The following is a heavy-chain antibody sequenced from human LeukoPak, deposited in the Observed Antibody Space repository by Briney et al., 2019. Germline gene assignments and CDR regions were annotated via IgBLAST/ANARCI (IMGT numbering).Heavy chain of an antibody. J-gene: IGHJ6*01. CDR3: VKEGYYYDSSGYLYYYYYGMDV. V-gene: IGHV3-64D*09. CDR2: MSSNGGST. Sequence: GGSLRLSCSASGFNFSRYTMHWVRQAPGKGLEYVSAMSSNGGSTYYADSVKGRFTISRDNSKNTLYLQMSSLRAEDTAVYYCVKEGYYYDSSGYLYYYYYGMDVWGKGPRSPSPQ. D-gene: IGHD3-22*01. CDR1: GFNFSRYT.